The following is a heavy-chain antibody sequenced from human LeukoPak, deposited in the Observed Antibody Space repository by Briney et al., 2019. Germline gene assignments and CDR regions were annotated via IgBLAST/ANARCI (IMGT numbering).Heavy chain of an antibody. V-gene: IGHV3-53*01. J-gene: IGHJ6*02. CDR3: ARSPPRGHYYGSGNGMDV. CDR2: IYSGGST. Sequence: GGSLRLSCAASGFTVSSNYMSWVRQAPGKGLEWVSVIYSGGSTYYADSVKGRFTISRDNSKNTLYLQMNSLRAEDTAVYYCARSPPRGHYYGSGNGMDVWGQGTTVTVSS. CDR1: GFTVSSNY. D-gene: IGHD3-10*01.